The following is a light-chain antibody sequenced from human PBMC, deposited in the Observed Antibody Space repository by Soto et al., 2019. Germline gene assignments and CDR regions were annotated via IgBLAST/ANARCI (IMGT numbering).Light chain of an antibody. V-gene: IGKV2-28*01. CDR1: QSLLQSNGYNY. Sequence: DIVVTQSPLSLPVTPGESASISCRSSQSLLQSNGYNYLHWYLQKPGQSPQLLIYWGSNRASGVPDRFSGSGSGTDFTLKISRVEAEDVGIYYCMQALQLPRTFGQGTKVEIK. CDR3: MQALQLPRT. CDR2: WGS. J-gene: IGKJ1*01.